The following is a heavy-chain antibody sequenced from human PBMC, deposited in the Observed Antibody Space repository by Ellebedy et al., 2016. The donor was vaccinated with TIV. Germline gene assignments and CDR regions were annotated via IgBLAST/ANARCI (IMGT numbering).Heavy chain of an antibody. Sequence: PGGSLRLSCAASGFTFNTYGMHWVRQAPGKGLEWVAVISYTGRTAYYADSVKGRSTISRDNSKNTQYLQMNSLRVEDTAVYYCAKEPIEYSSAWYFDSWGQGTLVTVSS. V-gene: IGHV3-30*18. CDR1: GFTFNTYG. CDR3: AKEPIEYSSAWYFDS. D-gene: IGHD6-19*01. J-gene: IGHJ4*02. CDR2: ISYTGRTA.